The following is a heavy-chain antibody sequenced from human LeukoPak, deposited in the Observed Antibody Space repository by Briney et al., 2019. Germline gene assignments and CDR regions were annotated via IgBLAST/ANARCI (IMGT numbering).Heavy chain of an antibody. V-gene: IGHV3-23*01. Sequence: PGGSLRLSCVASGFTFKNYVMNWVRQAPGKGLEWLATIYGSGVSISYADSAKGRFTISGDNSNNTLYLQMNSLRAEDTAMYYCAKDLGWELPAEAYWGQGILVTVSS. CDR3: AKDLGWELPAEAY. CDR1: GFTFKNYV. CDR2: IYGSGVSI. D-gene: IGHD1-26*01. J-gene: IGHJ4*02.